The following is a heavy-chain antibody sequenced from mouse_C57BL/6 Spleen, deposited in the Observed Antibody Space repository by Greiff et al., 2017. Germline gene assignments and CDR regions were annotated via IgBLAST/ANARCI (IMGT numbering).Heavy chain of an antibody. CDR1: GYTFTSYW. V-gene: IGHV1-50*01. CDR3: ARGYGYGYAMDY. J-gene: IGHJ4*01. Sequence: QVQLQQPGAELVKPGASVKLSCKASGYTFTSYWMQWVKQRPGQGLEWIGEIDPSDSYTNYNQKFKGKATLTVDTSSSTAYMQLSSLTSEDSAVYYCARGYGYGYAMDYWGQGTSVTVSS. D-gene: IGHD2-2*01. CDR2: IDPSDSYT.